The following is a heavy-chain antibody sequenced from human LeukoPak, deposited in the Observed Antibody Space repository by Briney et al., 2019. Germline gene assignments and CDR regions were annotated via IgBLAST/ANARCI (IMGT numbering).Heavy chain of an antibody. CDR2: IYYSGST. J-gene: IGHJ5*02. CDR1: GGSISSDDYY. Sequence: SQTLSLTCTVSGGSISSDDYYWSWIRQPPGKGLEWIGYIYYSGSTYYNPSLKSRVIISVDTSKNQFTLQLSSVTAADTAVYYCARVDLYSSSWRASNWFDPWGQGTLVTVPS. CDR3: ARVDLYSSSWRASNWFDP. D-gene: IGHD6-13*01. V-gene: IGHV4-30-4*01.